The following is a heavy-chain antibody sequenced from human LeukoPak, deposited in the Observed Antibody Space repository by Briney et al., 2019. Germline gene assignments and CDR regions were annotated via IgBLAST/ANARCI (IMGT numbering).Heavy chain of an antibody. CDR1: GFTFSSYS. D-gene: IGHD6-19*01. CDR2: ISSGSSYI. J-gene: IGHJ4*02. CDR3: ARARPGYTSGSDFDY. Sequence: GGSLRLSCAGSGFTFSSYSMNWVRQAPGGGLEWVSFISSGSSYIYYADSVKDRFIISRDNAKKSMFLQMDSLRAEDTAVYYCARARPGYTSGSDFDYWGQGTLVTVSS. V-gene: IGHV3-21*01.